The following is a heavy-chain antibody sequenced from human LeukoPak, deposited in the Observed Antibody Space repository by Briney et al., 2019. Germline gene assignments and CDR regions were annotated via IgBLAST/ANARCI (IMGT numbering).Heavy chain of an antibody. J-gene: IGHJ3*02. D-gene: IGHD6-6*01. V-gene: IGHV3-21*01. CDR3: AREVAASGAFDI. Sequence: GGSLRLSCTASGFTFTTYSMDWVRQAPGKGLEWVSSIDNSGTYIYYADSVKGRFTISRDNSKNTLYLQMNSLRAEDTAVYYCAREVAASGAFDIWGQGTMVTVSS. CDR2: IDNSGTYI. CDR1: GFTFTTYS.